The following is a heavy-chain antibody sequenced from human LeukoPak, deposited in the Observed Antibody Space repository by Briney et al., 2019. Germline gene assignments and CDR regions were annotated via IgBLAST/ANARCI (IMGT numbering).Heavy chain of an antibody. CDR3: ARLSWNDAEEYTEGYYFDY. V-gene: IGHV4-59*08. Sequence: SETLSLTCTVSGGSISSYYWSWIRQPPGKGLEWIGYIYYSGGTNYNPSLKSRVTISVDTSKNQFSLKLSSVTAADTAVYYCARLSWNDAEEYTEGYYFDYWGQGTLVTVSS. CDR2: IYYSGGT. CDR1: GGSISSYY. D-gene: IGHD1-1*01. J-gene: IGHJ4*02.